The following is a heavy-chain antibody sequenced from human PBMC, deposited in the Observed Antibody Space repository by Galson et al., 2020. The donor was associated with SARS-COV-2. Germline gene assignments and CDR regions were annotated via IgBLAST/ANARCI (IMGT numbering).Heavy chain of an antibody. CDR2: ISGSGGST. D-gene: IGHD3-3*01. V-gene: IGHV3-23*01. CDR3: AKELARSGYYPACAFDI. CDR1: GFTFSSYA. J-gene: IGHJ3*02. Sequence: GGSLRLSCAASGFTFSSYAMSWVRQAPGKGLEWVSAISGSGGSTYYADSVKGRFTISRDNSKNTLYLQMNSLRAEDTAVYYCAKELARSGYYPACAFDIWGQGTMVTVSS.